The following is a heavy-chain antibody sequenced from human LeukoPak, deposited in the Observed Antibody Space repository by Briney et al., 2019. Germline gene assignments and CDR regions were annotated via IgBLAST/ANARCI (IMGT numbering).Heavy chain of an antibody. J-gene: IGHJ4*02. D-gene: IGHD6-13*01. Sequence: GGSLRLSCAASGFTFSSYTMNWVRQAPGKGLEWVASISSSEGDVYYADSVRGRFTISRDNARSSLHLQMDSLRAEDTAVYYCAKEGLYTSRWFYFESWGQGTLVTVSA. CDR3: AKEGLYTSRWFYFES. CDR2: ISSSEGDV. CDR1: GFTFSSYT. V-gene: IGHV3-21*01.